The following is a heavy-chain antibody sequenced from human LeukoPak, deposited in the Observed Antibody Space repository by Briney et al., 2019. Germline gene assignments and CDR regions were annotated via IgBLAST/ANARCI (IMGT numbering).Heavy chain of an antibody. CDR2: IYYSGST. V-gene: IGHV4-61*01. D-gene: IGHD4-23*01. Sequence: SETLSLTCTVSGDSVSSGSYYWRWVRQPPGKGLEWIGYIYYSGSTNYKPSLKSQVTISVDTSKNQFSLKLSSVTAADTAVYYCARASRGNQAFDIWGQGTMVTVSS. J-gene: IGHJ3*02. CDR3: ARASRGNQAFDI. CDR1: GDSVSSGSYY.